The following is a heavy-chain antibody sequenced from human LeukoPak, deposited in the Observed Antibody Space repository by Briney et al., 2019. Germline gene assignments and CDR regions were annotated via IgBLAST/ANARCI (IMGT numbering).Heavy chain of an antibody. CDR1: GGSISSYY. CDR3: ARSSPQYYYYYGMDV. CDR2: IYYGGST. V-gene: IGHV4-59*08. Sequence: SETLSLTCTVSGGSISSYYWSWIRQPPGKGLEWIGYIYYGGSTNYNPSLKSRVTISVDTSKNQFSLKLSSVTAADTAVYYCARSSPQYYYYYGMDVWGQGTTVTVSS. J-gene: IGHJ6*02.